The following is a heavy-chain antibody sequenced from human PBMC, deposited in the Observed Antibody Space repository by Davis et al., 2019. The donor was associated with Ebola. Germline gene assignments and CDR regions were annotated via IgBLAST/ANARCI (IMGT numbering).Heavy chain of an antibody. Sequence: GESLKISCATSGFTFSSSGMHWGRQAPGKGLEYVAGINDNGRRIHYGESVKGRFTISRDTSRSTLYLQMSSLREEDTALYYCLKDRSGTYAFDIWGQGTGVTVSS. CDR1: GFTFSSSG. CDR2: INDNGRRI. J-gene: IGHJ3*02. CDR3: LKDRSGTYAFDI. V-gene: IGHV3-64D*08. D-gene: IGHD3-10*01.